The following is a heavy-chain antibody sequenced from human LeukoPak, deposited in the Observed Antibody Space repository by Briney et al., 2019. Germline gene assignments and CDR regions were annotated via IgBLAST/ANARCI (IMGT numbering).Heavy chain of an antibody. V-gene: IGHV3-74*01. CDR1: GFTFSSYW. CDR2: INSDGSST. Sequence: GGSLRLSCAASGFTFSSYWMHWVRQAPGKGLVWVSRINSDGSSTSYADSVKGRFTISRDNAKNTLYLQMNSLRAEDTAVYYCASFRVAVAGTRFDPWGQETLVTVSS. D-gene: IGHD6-19*01. CDR3: ASFRVAVAGTRFDP. J-gene: IGHJ5*02.